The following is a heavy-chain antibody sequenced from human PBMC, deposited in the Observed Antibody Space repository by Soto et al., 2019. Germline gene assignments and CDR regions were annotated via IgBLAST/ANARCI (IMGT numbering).Heavy chain of an antibody. CDR1: GFTFSSYA. V-gene: IGHV3-30*18. CDR2: VSHDGRNT. J-gene: IGHJ4*02. D-gene: IGHD6-19*01. CDR3: AKGWRQWLVRSEFSY. Sequence: RGSLRLSWAASGFTFSSYAMHWVRQAPGKGLEWVAVVSHDGRNTHYADSVKGRFTISRDSSKNTVSLEMTSLRAEDTAVYYCAKGWRQWLVRSEFSYWAQGSLVIVSS.